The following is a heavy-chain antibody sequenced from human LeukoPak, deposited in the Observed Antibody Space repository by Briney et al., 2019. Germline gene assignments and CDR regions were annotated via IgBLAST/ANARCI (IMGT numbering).Heavy chain of an antibody. D-gene: IGHD3-10*01. CDR2: IWHDGSHK. Sequence: GGSLRLSCAASGFAFNTYAMHWVRQAPGKGLEWVTLIWHDGSHKFYIDSVRGRFTISRDNSKNTVYLQMNGLRAEDTAVYYCAGEIFGSGSYPDFWGQGTLVTVSS. CDR3: AGEIFGSGSYPDF. J-gene: IGHJ4*02. V-gene: IGHV3-33*01. CDR1: GFAFNTYA.